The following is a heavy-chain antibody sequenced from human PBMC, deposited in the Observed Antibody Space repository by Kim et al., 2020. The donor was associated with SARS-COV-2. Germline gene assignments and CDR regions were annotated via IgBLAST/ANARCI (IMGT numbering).Heavy chain of an antibody. CDR1: GGSISSYY. V-gene: IGHV4-59*13. CDR3: ARETLLWFGDSPYFDY. J-gene: IGHJ4*02. CDR2: IYYSGST. Sequence: SETLSLTCTVSGGSISSYYWSWIRQPPGKGLEWIGYIYYSGSTNYNPSLKSRVTISVDTSKNQFSLKLSSVTAADTAVYYCARETLLWFGDSPYFDYWGQGTLVTVSS. D-gene: IGHD3-10*01.